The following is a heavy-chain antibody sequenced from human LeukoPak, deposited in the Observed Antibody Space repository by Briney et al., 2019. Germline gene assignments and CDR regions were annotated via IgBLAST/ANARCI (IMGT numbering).Heavy chain of an antibody. V-gene: IGHV1-2*02. CDR2: TNPNSGGT. Sequence: ASVKVSCKASGYTFTGYYMHWVRQAPGRGLEWMGWTNPNSGGTNYAQKFQGRVTMTRDTSISTAYMELSRLRSDDTAVYYCAREEEQWLVCDYWGQGTLVTVSS. J-gene: IGHJ4*02. CDR1: GYTFTGYY. D-gene: IGHD6-19*01. CDR3: AREEEQWLVCDY.